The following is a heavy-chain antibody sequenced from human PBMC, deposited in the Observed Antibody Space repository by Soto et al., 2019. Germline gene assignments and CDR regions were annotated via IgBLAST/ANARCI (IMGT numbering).Heavy chain of an antibody. CDR2: IYYSGST. V-gene: IGHV4-31*03. CDR3: ASARGRGFVVEVPAAMRGFDY. D-gene: IGHD2-2*01. J-gene: IGHJ4*02. Sequence: QVQLQESGPGLVKPSQTLSLTCTVSGGSISSGGYYWSWIRQHPGKGLEWIGYIYYSGSTYYNPSLKSRVTISVDTSKNEFSLKLSSVTAADTAVYYCASARGRGFVVEVPAAMRGFDYWGQGTLVTVSS. CDR1: GGSISSGGYY.